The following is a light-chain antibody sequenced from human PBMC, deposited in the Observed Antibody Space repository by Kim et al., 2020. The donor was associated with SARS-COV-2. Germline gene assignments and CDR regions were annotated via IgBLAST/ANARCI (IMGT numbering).Light chain of an antibody. CDR2: DAS. V-gene: IGKV3-15*01. J-gene: IGKJ5*01. CDR3: QQYNKWPGIT. CDR1: QRVGIK. Sequence: SPGERVTLSCRASQRVGIKLAWYQQRPAQGPRLLIYDASTRATDIPARFSGSGSGTDFTLTIDSLQSEDFAVYYCQQYNKWPGITFGQGTRLEIK.